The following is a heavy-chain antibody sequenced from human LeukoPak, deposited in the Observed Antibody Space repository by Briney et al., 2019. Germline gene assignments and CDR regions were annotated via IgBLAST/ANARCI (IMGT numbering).Heavy chain of an antibody. V-gene: IGHV3-30*18. Sequence: GGSLRLSCAASGVTFSSYGMHCVRHAPDKGLEWVAVISYDGSNKYYADSVKGRFTISRDNSKNTLYLQMNSLRAEDTAVYYCAKGDSSGWGAFDIWGQGTMVTVSS. CDR3: AKGDSSGWGAFDI. CDR2: ISYDGSNK. J-gene: IGHJ3*02. CDR1: GVTFSSYG. D-gene: IGHD6-19*01.